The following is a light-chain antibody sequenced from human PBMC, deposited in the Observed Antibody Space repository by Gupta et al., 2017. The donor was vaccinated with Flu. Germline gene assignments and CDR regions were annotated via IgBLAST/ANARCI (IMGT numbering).Light chain of an antibody. CDR3: MQALQTPYT. J-gene: IGKJ2*01. CDR2: LGS. CDR1: LSLQHSNGYHY. V-gene: IGKV2-28*01. Sequence: IAVTEAPDSLPVTPGESASISCRSSLSLQHSNGYHYLHWYLQKPGQSPQLLIYLGSNRASGVPDRFSGSGSGTDFTLKISRVEAEDVGVYYCMQALQTPYTFGQGTKLQIK.